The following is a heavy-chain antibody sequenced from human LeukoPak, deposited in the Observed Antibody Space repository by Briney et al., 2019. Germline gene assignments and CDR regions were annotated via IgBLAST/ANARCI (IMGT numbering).Heavy chain of an antibody. CDR3: AKDGVATTGRAQN. V-gene: IGHV4-59*01. D-gene: IGHD1-1*01. CDR1: GGSISSYY. CDR2: IYYSGST. J-gene: IGHJ3*01. Sequence: SETLSLTCTVSGGSISSYYWSWIRQPPGKGLEWIGYIYYSGSTNYNPSLKSRVTISVDTSKNQFSLKLSSVTAADTAVYYCAKDGVATTGRAQNWGQGTMVTVSS.